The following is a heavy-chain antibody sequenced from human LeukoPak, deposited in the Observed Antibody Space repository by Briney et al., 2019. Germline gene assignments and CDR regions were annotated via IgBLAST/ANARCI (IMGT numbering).Heavy chain of an antibody. D-gene: IGHD3-22*01. V-gene: IGHV4-30-4*08. CDR1: GGSISSGDYY. Sequence: PSETLSLTCTVSGGSISSGDYYWSWIRQPPGKGLEWIGYIYYSGSTYYNPSLKSRVTISVDTSKNQFSLKLGSVTAADTAVYYCARDDSSGYHDAFDIWGQGTMVTVSS. CDR2: IYYSGST. CDR3: ARDDSSGYHDAFDI. J-gene: IGHJ3*02.